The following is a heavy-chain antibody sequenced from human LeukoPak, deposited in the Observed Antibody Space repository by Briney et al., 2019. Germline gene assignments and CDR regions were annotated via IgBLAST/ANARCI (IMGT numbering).Heavy chain of an antibody. V-gene: IGHV3-74*01. Sequence: GGSLRLSCAASGFTFSTYCMHWVRQAPGKGPMWVSRIFPDGTVTNYADSVKARFIISRDNPKNTLYLQMNSLRAEDTAVYYCAKAGGWFGELLQTSADNWFDPWGQGTLVTVSS. CDR2: IFPDGTVT. CDR3: AKAGGWFGELLQTSADNWFDP. CDR1: GFTFSTYC. D-gene: IGHD3-10*01. J-gene: IGHJ5*02.